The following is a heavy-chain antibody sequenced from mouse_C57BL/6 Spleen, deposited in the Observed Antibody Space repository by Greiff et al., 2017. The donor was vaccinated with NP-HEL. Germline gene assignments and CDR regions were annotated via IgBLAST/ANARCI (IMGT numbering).Heavy chain of an antibody. CDR3: ARALYYYGSSPSFAY. J-gene: IGHJ3*01. V-gene: IGHV5-4*01. CDR2: ISDGGSYT. Sequence: EVHLVESGGGLVKPGGSLKLSCAASGFTFSSYAMSWVRQTPEKRLEWVATISDGGSYTYYPDNVKGRFTISRDNAKNNLYLQMSHLKSEDTAMYYCARALYYYGSSPSFAYWGQGTLVTVSA. CDR1: GFTFSSYA. D-gene: IGHD1-1*01.